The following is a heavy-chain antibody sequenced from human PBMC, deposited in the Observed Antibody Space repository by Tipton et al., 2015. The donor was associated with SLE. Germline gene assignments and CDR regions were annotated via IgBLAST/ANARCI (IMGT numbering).Heavy chain of an antibody. CDR3: VRAPWAYYYYMDV. J-gene: IGHJ6*03. CDR1: GGSITSSSYF. CDR2: INTGGGT. V-gene: IGHV4-39*07. D-gene: IGHD7-27*01. Sequence: TLSLTCTVSGGSITSSSYFWGWIRQSPGKGLEWIGNINTGGGTYRNPSLMSRVTISVDTSKTQFSLIVTSVTAADTAVYYCVRAPWAYYYYMDVWGKGTKVTVSS.